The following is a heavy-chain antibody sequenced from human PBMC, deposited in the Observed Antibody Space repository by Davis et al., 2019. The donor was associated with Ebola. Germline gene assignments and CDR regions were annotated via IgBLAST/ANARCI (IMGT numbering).Heavy chain of an antibody. CDR1: GFTFSSYN. Sequence: PGGSLRLSCAVSGFTFSSYNMNWVRQAPGKGLEWVSYISSSSSTIYYADSVKGRFTISRDNSKNTLYLQMNSLRAEDTAVYYCAKGANYGAPLDYWGQGTLVTVSS. J-gene: IGHJ4*02. CDR3: AKGANYGAPLDY. V-gene: IGHV3-48*01. CDR2: ISSSSSTI. D-gene: IGHD4/OR15-4a*01.